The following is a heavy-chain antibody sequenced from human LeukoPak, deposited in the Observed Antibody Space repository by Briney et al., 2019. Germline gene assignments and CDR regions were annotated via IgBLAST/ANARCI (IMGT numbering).Heavy chain of an antibody. Sequence: SETLSLTCTVSGGSISSSSYSWGWIRQPPGQGLEWIGSIYYSGSTYYNPSLKSRVTISVDTSKNQFSLKLSSVTAADTAVYYCARRDSSGWPATYNWFDPWGQGTLVTVSS. J-gene: IGHJ5*02. CDR2: IYYSGST. CDR1: GGSISSSSYS. CDR3: ARRDSSGWPATYNWFDP. V-gene: IGHV4-39*01. D-gene: IGHD6-19*01.